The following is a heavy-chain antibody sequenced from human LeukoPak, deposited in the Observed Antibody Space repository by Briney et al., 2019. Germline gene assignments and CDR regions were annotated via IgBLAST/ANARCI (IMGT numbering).Heavy chain of an antibody. CDR3: ARHGSLGSPFVY. CDR2: IYYSGST. D-gene: IGHD1-14*01. CDR1: GGSISSGGYY. Sequence: PSQTLSLTCTVSGGSISSGGYYWSWIRQHPGKGLEWIGYIYYSGSTYYNPSPKSRVTISVDTSKNQFSLKLSSVTAADTAVYYCARHGSLGSPFVYWGQGTLVTVSS. J-gene: IGHJ4*02. V-gene: IGHV4-31*03.